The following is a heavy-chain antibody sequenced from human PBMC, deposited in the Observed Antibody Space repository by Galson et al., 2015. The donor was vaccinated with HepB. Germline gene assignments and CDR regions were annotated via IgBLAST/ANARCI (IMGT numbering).Heavy chain of an antibody. J-gene: IGHJ4*02. V-gene: IGHV3-48*02. CDR1: GFTFSTYT. Sequence: SLRLSCAASGFTFSTYTMNWVRQAPGKGLEWVSYVSSSSRTIYYTDSVKGRFTISRDNAKNSLYLQMNSLRDEDTAVYFCASGAGNRWTFDYWGQGTLVTVSS. CDR2: VSSSSRTI. CDR3: ASGAGNRWTFDY. D-gene: IGHD6-19*01.